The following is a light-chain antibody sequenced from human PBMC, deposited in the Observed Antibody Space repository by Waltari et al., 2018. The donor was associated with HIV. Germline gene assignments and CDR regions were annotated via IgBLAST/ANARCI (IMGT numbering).Light chain of an antibody. V-gene: IGLV9-49*01. CDR2: VGTGGIVG. CDR3: GADHGSGSNFNWV. CDR1: SGYSNYK. J-gene: IGLJ3*02. Sequence: QPVLTQPPSASASLGASVTLTCTLSSGYSNYKVDWYQQRQGTGPRFVMRVGTGGIVGSKGDGIPDRFSVLGSGLNRFLTIKNIQEEDEADYHCGADHGSGSNFNWVFGGGTKLTVL.